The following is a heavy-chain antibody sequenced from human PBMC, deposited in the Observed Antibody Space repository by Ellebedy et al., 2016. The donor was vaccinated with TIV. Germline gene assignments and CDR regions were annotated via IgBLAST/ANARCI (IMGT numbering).Heavy chain of an antibody. V-gene: IGHV1-69*13. CDR2: IIPIFGTA. D-gene: IGHD2-2*02. CDR1: GGTFSSYA. CDR3: ARGGDCSSTSCYMPIDYYYYGMDV. J-gene: IGHJ6*02. Sequence: SVKVSXXASGGTFSSYAISWVRQAPGQGLEWMGGIIPIFGTANYAQKFQGRVTITVDESTSTAYMELSSLRSEDTAVYYCARGGDCSSTSCYMPIDYYYYGMDVWGQGTTVTVSS.